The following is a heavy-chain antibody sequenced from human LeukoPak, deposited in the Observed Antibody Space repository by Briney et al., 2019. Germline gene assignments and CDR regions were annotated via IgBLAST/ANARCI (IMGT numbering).Heavy chain of an antibody. J-gene: IGHJ6*02. CDR3: ARGKRSSEVDV. V-gene: IGHV1-69*02. CDR2: IIPILGIA. CDR1: GCTFSSYT. D-gene: IGHD6-19*01. Sequence: ASVTVSFKASGCTFSSYTISWVRQAPGQGLEWMGRIIPILGIANYAQKFQGRVTITADKSTSTAYMELSSLRSEDTAVYYCARGKRSSEVDVWGQGTTVTVSS.